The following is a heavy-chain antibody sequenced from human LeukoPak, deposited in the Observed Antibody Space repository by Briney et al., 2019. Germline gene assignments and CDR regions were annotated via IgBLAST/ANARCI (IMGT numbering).Heavy chain of an antibody. CDR2: IKEDESEK. J-gene: IGHJ4*02. CDR1: GFSFTNYW. CDR3: AKLLRY. D-gene: IGHD5/OR15-5a*01. V-gene: IGHV3-7*03. Sequence: PGGSLRLSCAASGFSFTNYWMSWVRQAPRKGLEWVAHIKEDESEKYYVDSVKGRFTISRDNSKNTLYLQMNSLRAEDTAVYYCAKLLRYWGQGTLVTVSS.